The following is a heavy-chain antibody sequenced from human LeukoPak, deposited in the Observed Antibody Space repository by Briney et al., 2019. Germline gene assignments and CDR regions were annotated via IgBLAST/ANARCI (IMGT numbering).Heavy chain of an antibody. Sequence: SETLSLTCAVSGGSISSSNWWSWVRQPPGKGLEWIGEIYHSGSTNYNPSLKSRVTISVDTSKNQFSLKLSSVTAADTAVYYCARHRITYYGSGTYNDYWGQGTLVTVSS. J-gene: IGHJ4*02. CDR2: IYHSGST. V-gene: IGHV4-4*02. CDR1: GGSISSSNW. D-gene: IGHD3-10*01. CDR3: ARHRITYYGSGTYNDY.